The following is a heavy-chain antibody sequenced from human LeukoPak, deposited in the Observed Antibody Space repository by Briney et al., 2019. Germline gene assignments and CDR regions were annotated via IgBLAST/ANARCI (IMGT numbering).Heavy chain of an antibody. CDR3: ARQRAGSYFDY. D-gene: IGHD1-26*01. J-gene: IGHJ4*02. V-gene: IGHV3-53*01. Sequence: GSLRLSCAASGFTLSSNYISWVRQAPGKGLEWVSVIYSGGSTYYADSVKGRFTISRDNSKNTLYLQMNSLRAEDTAVYYCARQRAGSYFDYWGQGTLVTVSS. CDR1: GFTLSSNY. CDR2: IYSGGST.